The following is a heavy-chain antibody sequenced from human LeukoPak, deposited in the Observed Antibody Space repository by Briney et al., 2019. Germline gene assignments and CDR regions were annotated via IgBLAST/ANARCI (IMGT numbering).Heavy chain of an antibody. V-gene: IGHV4-34*01. CDR2: INHSGST. CDR1: GGSFSGYY. D-gene: IGHD5-18*01. J-gene: IGHJ6*03. Sequence: PSETLSLTCAVYGGSFSGYYWSWIRQPPGKGLEWIGEINHSGSTNYNPSLKSRVTISVDTSKNQFSLKLSSVTAADTAVYYCARVSGYSYGYYYYYYMDVWGKGTTVTVSS. CDR3: ARVSGYSYGYYYYYYMDV.